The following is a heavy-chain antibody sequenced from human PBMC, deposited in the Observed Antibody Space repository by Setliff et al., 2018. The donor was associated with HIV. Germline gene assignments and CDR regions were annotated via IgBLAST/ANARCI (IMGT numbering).Heavy chain of an antibody. V-gene: IGHV4-39*07. CDR3: ARVPRITTLRNAFDI. CDR1: GGSISSDSYY. D-gene: IGHD3-3*01. J-gene: IGHJ3*02. CDR2: IYYSGTT. Sequence: PSETLSLTCTVSGGSISSDSYYWGWIRQPPGKGLEWIGSIYYSGTTYNNPSLNSRLSISVDTSKNQFSLKLSSVTAADTAVYYCARVPRITTLRNAFDIWGQGTMVTVSS.